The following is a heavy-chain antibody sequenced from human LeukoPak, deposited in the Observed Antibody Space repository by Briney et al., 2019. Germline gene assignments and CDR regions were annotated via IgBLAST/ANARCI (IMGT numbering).Heavy chain of an antibody. CDR3: GSTNYNPSLKSRLTISVDPSKNQFSLKLSSVTAADTAVYYCARQDYGDYFGYYYYYMDV. CDR2: IYYSGST. J-gene: IGHJ6*03. CDR1: GGSISRYY. Sequence: TSETLSLTCTVSGGSISRYYWSWVRQPPGKGREWVGYIYYSGSTNYNPSLKRGVTISVDTTKKKFSLKQRSMPTADTAVYYCGSTNYNPSLKSRLTISVDPSKNQFSLKLSSVTAADTAVYYCARQDYGDYFGYYYYYMDVWGKGTTVTVSS. V-gene: IGHV4-59*01. D-gene: IGHD3-10*01.